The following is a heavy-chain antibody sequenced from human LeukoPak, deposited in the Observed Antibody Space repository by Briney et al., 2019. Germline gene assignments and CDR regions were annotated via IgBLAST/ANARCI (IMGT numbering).Heavy chain of an antibody. CDR1: GFTFSSYA. CDR3: AKDHYDRVGASPFDY. V-gene: IGHV3-23*01. Sequence: GGSLRLSCAASGFTFSSYAMSWVRQAPGKGLEWVSAISGSGGSTYYADSVKGRFTISRDNSKNTLYLQMNSLRAEDTAVYYCAKDHYDRVGASPFDYWGQGTLVTVSS. D-gene: IGHD1-26*01. CDR2: ISGSGGST. J-gene: IGHJ4*02.